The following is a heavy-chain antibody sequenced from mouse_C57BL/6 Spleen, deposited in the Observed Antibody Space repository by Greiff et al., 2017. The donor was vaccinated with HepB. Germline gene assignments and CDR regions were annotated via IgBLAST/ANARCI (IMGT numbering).Heavy chain of an antibody. Sequence: QVQLQQPGAELVMPGASVKLSCKASGYTFTSYWMHWVKQRPGQGLEWIGEIDPSDSYTNYNQKFKGKSTLTVDKSSSTAYMQLSSLTSEDSAVYYCARGGYYGSSYDYWGKGTTLTVSS. D-gene: IGHD1-1*01. CDR1: GYTFTSYW. CDR3: ARGGYYGSSYDY. V-gene: IGHV1-69*01. J-gene: IGHJ2*01. CDR2: IDPSDSYT.